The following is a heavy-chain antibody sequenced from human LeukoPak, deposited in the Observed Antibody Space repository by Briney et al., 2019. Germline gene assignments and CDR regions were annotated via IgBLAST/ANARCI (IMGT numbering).Heavy chain of an antibody. CDR2: IHNSEST. V-gene: IGHV4-39*01. D-gene: IGHD5-18*01. J-gene: IGHJ4*02. CDR3: ARQVTFGYAYAYYFDY. CDR1: GGSISTSYYY. Sequence: PSETLSLTCTVSGGSISTSYYYWGWIRQPPGKGLEWIGNIHNSESTCYNPSLKSRVTISVDTSKDQFSLKLSSVTAADTAVYYCARQVTFGYAYAYYFDYWGQGSLVTVSS.